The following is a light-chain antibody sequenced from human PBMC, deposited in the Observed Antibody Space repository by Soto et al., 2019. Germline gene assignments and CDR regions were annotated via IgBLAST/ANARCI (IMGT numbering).Light chain of an antibody. V-gene: IGLV2-14*01. CDR1: SSDVGGYNY. CDR2: EVS. Sequence: QSVLTQPASVSASPGQSITISCTGTSSDVGGYNYVSWYQQHPGKAPKLIIYEVSNRPSGVSNRFSGSKSGDTASLTISGLHAEDEADYYCSSYTSSSTLYVFGTGTKVTVL. J-gene: IGLJ1*01. CDR3: SSYTSSSTLYV.